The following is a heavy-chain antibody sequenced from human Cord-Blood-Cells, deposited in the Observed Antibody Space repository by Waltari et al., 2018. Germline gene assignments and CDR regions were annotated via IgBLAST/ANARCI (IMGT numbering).Heavy chain of an antibody. CDR3: AREAVAGNYFDY. Sequence: QVQLVESGGGVVQPGRSLRLSCAACVFTFSSHAMHWVRQAPGKGLEWVAVISYDGSNKYYADSVKGRFTISRDNSKNTLYLQMNSLRAEDTAVYYCAREAVAGNYFDYWGQGTLVTVSS. D-gene: IGHD6-19*01. V-gene: IGHV3-30*04. CDR1: VFTFSSHA. CDR2: ISYDGSNK. J-gene: IGHJ4*02.